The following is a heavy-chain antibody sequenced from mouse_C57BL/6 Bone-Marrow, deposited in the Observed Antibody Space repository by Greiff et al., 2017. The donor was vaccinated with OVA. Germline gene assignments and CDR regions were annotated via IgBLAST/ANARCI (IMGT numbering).Heavy chain of an antibody. Sequence: VQLKQSGAELVRPGASVKLSCTASGFNIKDDYMHWVKQRPEQGLEWIGWIDPENGDTEYASKFQGKATITADTSSNTAYLQLSSLTSEDTAVYYCTTVYYYGSIWYFDVWGTGTTVTGSS. CDR1: GFNIKDDY. CDR3: TTVYYYGSIWYFDV. CDR2: IDPENGDT. V-gene: IGHV14-4*01. J-gene: IGHJ1*03. D-gene: IGHD1-1*01.